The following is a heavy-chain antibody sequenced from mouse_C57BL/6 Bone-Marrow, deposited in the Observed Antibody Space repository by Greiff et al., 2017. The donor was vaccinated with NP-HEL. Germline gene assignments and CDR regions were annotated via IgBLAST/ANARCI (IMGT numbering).Heavy chain of an antibody. J-gene: IGHJ3*01. CDR2: IYPRSGNT. V-gene: IGHV1-81*01. D-gene: IGHD2-1*01. Sequence: QVQLKQSGAELARPGASVKLSCKASGYTFTSYGISWVKQRPGQGLEWIGEIYPRSGNTYYNEKFKGKATLTADKSSSTAYMELRSLTSEDSAVYFCARRVYYGNYRYWGQGTLVTVSA. CDR1: GYTFTSYG. CDR3: ARRVYYGNYRY.